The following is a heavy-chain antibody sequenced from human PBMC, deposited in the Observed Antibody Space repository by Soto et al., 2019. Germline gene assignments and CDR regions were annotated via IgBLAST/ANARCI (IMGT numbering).Heavy chain of an antibody. J-gene: IGHJ5*02. V-gene: IGHV1-18*04. CDR1: ASTCTGYT. CDR3: ARGMVTSSRWFGP. CDR2: ISTVPGNT. Sequence: QVHLVQSGTEVKEPGASVKVSCKASASTCTGYTINWVRQAPGQGLEWMGWISTVPGNTKYAGNFEGRVTMTTHTPTTTAYMELPSLTFDYTLGYFCARGMVTSSRWFGPWGQGTLVSVSS. D-gene: IGHD2-21*02.